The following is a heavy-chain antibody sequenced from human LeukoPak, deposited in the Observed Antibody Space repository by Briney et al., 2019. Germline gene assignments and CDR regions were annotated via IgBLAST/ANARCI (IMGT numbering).Heavy chain of an antibody. D-gene: IGHD3-22*01. J-gene: IGHJ5*02. CDR2: INPNSGGT. CDR1: GYTFTGYY. CDR3: ARGYYYESSGYYFVFDP. Sequence: ASVKVSCKAYGYTFTGYYMHWVRQAPGQGLEWMGWINPNSGGTNYAQKFQGRVTMTRDTSISTAYMELSRLRSDDTAVYYCARGYYYESSGYYFVFDPWAQGTLVTVSS. V-gene: IGHV1-2*02.